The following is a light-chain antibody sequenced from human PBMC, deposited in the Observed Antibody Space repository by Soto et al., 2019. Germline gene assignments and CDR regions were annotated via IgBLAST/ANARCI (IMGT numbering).Light chain of an antibody. V-gene: IGKV3-15*01. CDR3: QQYNNWPPGT. CDR2: GAS. CDR1: QSVSSN. J-gene: IGKJ3*01. Sequence: EIVMTQSPATLSVSPGERATLSCRASQSVSSNLAWYQQKPGQAPRLLIYGASTRATGIPARFSGSGSGTEFTLTISSLQSEDFAAYYGQQYNNWPPGTFGPGTKVDIK.